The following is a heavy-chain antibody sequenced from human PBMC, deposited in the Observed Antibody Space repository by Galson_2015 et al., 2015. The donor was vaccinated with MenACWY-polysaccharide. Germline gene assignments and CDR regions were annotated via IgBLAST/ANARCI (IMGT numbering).Heavy chain of an antibody. J-gene: IGHJ4*02. CDR3: VKAHETSGWNRGPGY. CDR1: GFTFSAYT. CDR2: ISIDGRIT. V-gene: IGHV3-23*01. D-gene: IGHD6-19*01. Sequence: SLRLSCAASGFTFSAYTMSWIRQAPGKGLEWVTVISIDGRITYYADPVKGRFTISRDNSKNTLFLQMNGLTAEDTAVYYCVKAHETSGWNRGPGYWGQGTLVTVSS.